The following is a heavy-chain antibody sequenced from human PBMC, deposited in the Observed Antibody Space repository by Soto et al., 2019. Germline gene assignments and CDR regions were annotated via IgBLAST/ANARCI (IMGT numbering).Heavy chain of an antibody. D-gene: IGHD3-22*01. CDR2: ISGSGGST. J-gene: IGHJ4*02. CDR3: ANWGSSGYLGFGYFDY. V-gene: IGHV3-23*01. Sequence: PGGSLRLSCAASGFTFSIYAMSWVRQAPGKGLEWVSAISGSGGSTYYADSVKGRFTISRDNSKNTLYLQMNSLRAEDTAVYYCANWGSSGYLGFGYFDYWGQGTLVTVSS. CDR1: GFTFSIYA.